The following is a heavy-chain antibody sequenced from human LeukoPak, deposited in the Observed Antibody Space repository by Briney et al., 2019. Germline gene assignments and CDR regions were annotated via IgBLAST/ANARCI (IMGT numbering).Heavy chain of an antibody. V-gene: IGHV4-30-2*01. CDR1: GGSISSGGYF. Sequence: SETLSLTCAVSGGSISSGGYFWSWIRQPPGKGLEWIGYIYESSHALYNPSLKRRVSISGDKSKNQFSLRVNSVTAADTAVYYCARINYYGSGTYYASIDYGLDVWGPGTTVIVSS. CDR3: ARINYYGSGTYYASIDYGLDV. J-gene: IGHJ6*02. CDR2: IYESSHA. D-gene: IGHD3-10*01.